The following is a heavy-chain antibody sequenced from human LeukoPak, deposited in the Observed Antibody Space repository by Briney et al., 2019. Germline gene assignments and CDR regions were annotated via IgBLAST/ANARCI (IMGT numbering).Heavy chain of an antibody. D-gene: IGHD1-1*01. Sequence: GGSLRLSCVATGFTFKSVSMSWVRQAPGKGLEWVAFIGHVAGDIFYADSVKGRFTISRDDANDSVYLQMSSLRVDDTAVYFCARDPYTGSMFDYWGHGTLVTVSS. V-gene: IGHV3-21*01. CDR3: ARDPYTGSMFDY. CDR1: GFTFKSVS. J-gene: IGHJ4*01. CDR2: IGHVAGDI.